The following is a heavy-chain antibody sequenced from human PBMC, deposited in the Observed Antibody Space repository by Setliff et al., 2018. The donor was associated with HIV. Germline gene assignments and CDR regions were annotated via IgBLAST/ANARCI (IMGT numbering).Heavy chain of an antibody. D-gene: IGHD2-21*02. CDR3: ARLSVVTATRMYYFDY. CDR2: IDPDDSDT. Sequence: PGESLKIACRGSGYMFTEYWIGWVRQMPGKDLEWMGVIDPDDSDTRYSPSFQGQVTISADKSISTAYLQWSSLKASDTAMYYCARLSVVTATRMYYFDYWGQGTRVTVS. CDR1: GYMFTEYW. J-gene: IGHJ4*02. V-gene: IGHV5-51*01.